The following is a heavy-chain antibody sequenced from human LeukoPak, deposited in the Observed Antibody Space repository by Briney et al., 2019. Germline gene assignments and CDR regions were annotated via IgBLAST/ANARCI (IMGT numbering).Heavy chain of an antibody. CDR2: ISSSSSTI. CDR3: ARDRGGSYSAIDY. V-gene: IGHV3-48*04. Sequence: GGSLRLSCAASGFTFSSYSMNWVRQAPGKGLEWVSFISSSSSTIYYADSVKGRFTISRDNAKNSLYLQMNGLRAEDTAVYYCARDRGGSYSAIDYWGQGTLVTVSS. D-gene: IGHD1-26*01. J-gene: IGHJ4*02. CDR1: GFTFSSYS.